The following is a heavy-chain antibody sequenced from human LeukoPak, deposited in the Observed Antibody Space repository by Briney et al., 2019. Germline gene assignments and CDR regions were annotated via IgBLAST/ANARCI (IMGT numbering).Heavy chain of an antibody. V-gene: IGHV3-48*03. CDR1: GFTFSSYE. CDR3: ARSSVGATLYYSYMDV. CDR2: TSSSGSTI. J-gene: IGHJ6*03. Sequence: GGSLRLSCAASGFTFSSYEMNWVRQAPGKGLEWDSYTSSSGSTIYYSDSVKGRFTISRDNAKNSLYLQMNSLRAEDTAVYYCARSSVGATLYYSYMDVWGKGTTVTVSS. D-gene: IGHD1-26*01.